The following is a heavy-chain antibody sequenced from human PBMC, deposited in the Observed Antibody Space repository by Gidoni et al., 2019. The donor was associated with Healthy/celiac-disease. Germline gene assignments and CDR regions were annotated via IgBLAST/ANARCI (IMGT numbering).Heavy chain of an antibody. V-gene: IGHV3-30*03. D-gene: IGHD6-19*01. CDR3: VLWLVPTDGMDV. CDR2: ISYDGSNK. J-gene: IGHJ6*02. Sequence: QVQLVESGGGVVQPGRSLRLSCAASGFTFRSYGMHWVRQGPGKGLEWVAVISYDGSNKYYADSVKGRFTISRDNSKNTLYLQMNSLRAEDTAVYYCVLWLVPTDGMDVWGQGTTVTVSS. CDR1: GFTFRSYG.